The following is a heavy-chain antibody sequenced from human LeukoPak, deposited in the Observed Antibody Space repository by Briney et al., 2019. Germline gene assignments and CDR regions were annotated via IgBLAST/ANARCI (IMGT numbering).Heavy chain of an antibody. D-gene: IGHD3-10*01. CDR3: ARVELGLFDY. V-gene: IGHV4-31*03. CDR1: GGSISSGGYY. J-gene: IGHJ4*02. CDR2: IYYSGST. Sequence: SETLSLTCTVSGGSISSGGYYWSWTRQHPGKGLEWIGYIYYSGSTYYNPSLKSRVTISVDTSKNQFSLKLSSVTAADTAVYYCARVELGLFDYWGQGTLVTVSS.